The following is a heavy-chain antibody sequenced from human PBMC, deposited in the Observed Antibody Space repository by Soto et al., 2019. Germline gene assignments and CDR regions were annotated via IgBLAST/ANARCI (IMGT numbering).Heavy chain of an antibody. CDR1: GFTFSGSA. J-gene: IGHJ3*02. D-gene: IGHD4-17*01. Sequence: EVQLVESGGGLVQPGGSLKLSCAASGFTFSGSAMHWVRQASGKGLEWVGRIRSKANSYATAYAASVKGRFTISRDDSKNTAYLQMNSLKTEDTAFYYCTRSMTTAAFDIWGQGTMVPGSS. CDR2: IRSKANSYAT. CDR3: TRSMTTAAFDI. V-gene: IGHV3-73*02.